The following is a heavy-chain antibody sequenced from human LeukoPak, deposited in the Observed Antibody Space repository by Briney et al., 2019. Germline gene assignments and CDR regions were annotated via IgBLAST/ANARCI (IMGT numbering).Heavy chain of an antibody. D-gene: IGHD3-10*01. V-gene: IGHV4-59*12. J-gene: IGHJ4*02. CDR2: IYYSGST. CDR1: GGSISSYY. Sequence: PSETLSLTCTVSGGSISSYYWSWIRQPPGKGLEWIGYIYYSGSTNYNPSLKSRVTISADTSKNQFSLKLSSVTAADTAVYYCARVPSGRAAYFDYWGQGTLVTVSS. CDR3: ARVPSGRAAYFDY.